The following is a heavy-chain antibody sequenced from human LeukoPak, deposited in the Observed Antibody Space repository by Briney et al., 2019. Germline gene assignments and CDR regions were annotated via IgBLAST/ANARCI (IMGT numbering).Heavy chain of an antibody. V-gene: IGHV3-21*01. CDR3: ASPYGSGSYPAFDI. CDR1: GFTFSSYG. CDR2: ISSSSSYI. D-gene: IGHD3-10*01. Sequence: GGSLRLSCAASGFTFSSYGMHWVRQAPGKGLEWVSSISSSSSYIYYADSVKGRFTISRDNAKNSLYLQMNSLRAEDTAVYYCASPYGSGSYPAFDIWGQGTMVTVSS. J-gene: IGHJ3*02.